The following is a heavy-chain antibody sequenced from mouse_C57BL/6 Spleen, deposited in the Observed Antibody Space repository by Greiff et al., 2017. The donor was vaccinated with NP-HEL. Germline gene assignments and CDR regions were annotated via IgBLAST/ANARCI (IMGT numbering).Heavy chain of an antibody. CDR3: AREGLQRYFDY. CDR1: GYSITSGYY. D-gene: IGHD3-1*01. V-gene: IGHV3-6*01. Sequence: ESGPGLVKPSQSLSLTCSVTGYSITSGYYWNWIRQFPGNKLEWMGYISYDGSNNYNPSLQNRISITRDTSKNQFFLKLNSVTTEDTATYYCAREGLQRYFDYWGQGTTLTVSS. CDR2: ISYDGSN. J-gene: IGHJ2*01.